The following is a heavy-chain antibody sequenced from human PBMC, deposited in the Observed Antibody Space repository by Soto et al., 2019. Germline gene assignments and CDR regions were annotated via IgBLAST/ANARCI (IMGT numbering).Heavy chain of an antibody. CDR3: ARDKDGDTYYYYMDV. Sequence: ASVKVSCKASGYTFTSYGISWVRQAPGQGLEWMGWISAYNGNTNYAQKLQGRVTMTTDTSTSTAYMELRSLRSDDTAVYYCARDKDGDTYYYYMDVWGKGTTVTVSS. V-gene: IGHV1-18*01. J-gene: IGHJ6*03. CDR1: GYTFTSYG. CDR2: ISAYNGNT. D-gene: IGHD4-17*01.